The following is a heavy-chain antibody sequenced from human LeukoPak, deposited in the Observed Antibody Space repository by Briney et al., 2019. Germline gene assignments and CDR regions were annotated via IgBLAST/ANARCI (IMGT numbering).Heavy chain of an antibody. J-gene: IGHJ3*02. CDR3: ARGGTMVGGHDAFDI. D-gene: IGHD4/OR15-4a*01. CDR1: GYTFTGYY. CDR2: TNPNSGGT. Sequence: GASVKVSCKASGYTFTGYYMHWVRQAPGQGLEWMGRTNPNSGGTNYAQKFQGRVTMTRDTSISTAYMELSRLRSDDTAVYYCARGGTMVGGHDAFDIWGQGTMVTVSS. V-gene: IGHV1-2*06.